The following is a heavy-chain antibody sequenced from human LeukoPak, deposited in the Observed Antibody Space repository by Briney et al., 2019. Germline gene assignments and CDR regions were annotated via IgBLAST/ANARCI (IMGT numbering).Heavy chain of an antibody. D-gene: IGHD3-22*01. CDR2: IKSDGST. Sequence: GGSLRLSCAASGFTFSSYWMHWVRQAPGKGLVWVSRIKSDGSTNYADSVKGQFTISRDNAKNTLSLQMNSLRAGDTGVYYCARAPSEIGGYYPEYFRHWGQGTLVTVSS. V-gene: IGHV3-74*01. CDR3: ARAPSEIGGYYPEYFRH. J-gene: IGHJ1*01. CDR1: GFTFSSYW.